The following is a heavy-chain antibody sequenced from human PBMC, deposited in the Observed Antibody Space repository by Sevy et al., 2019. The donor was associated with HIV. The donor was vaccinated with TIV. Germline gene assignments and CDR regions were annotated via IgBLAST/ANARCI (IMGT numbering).Heavy chain of an antibody. CDR3: AREGSPYDTYYYYYGMDV. J-gene: IGHJ6*02. CDR2: LKQDGSEK. D-gene: IGHD5-12*01. V-gene: IGHV3-7*01. CDR1: GFTFNSYW. Sequence: GGSLRLSCAASGFTFNSYWMSWVRQAPGKGLEWVVNLKQDGSEKYYVDSVKGRFTISRDNSQNSLFLQMNTLRAEDTAVYYCAREGSPYDTYYYYYGMDVWGQGTTVTVSS.